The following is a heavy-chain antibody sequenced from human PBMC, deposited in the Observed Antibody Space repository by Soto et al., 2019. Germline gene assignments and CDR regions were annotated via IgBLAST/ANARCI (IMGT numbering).Heavy chain of an antibody. D-gene: IGHD3-22*01. Sequence: QITLKESGPTLVKPTQTLTLTCTFSGFSLSTSGVGVGWIRQPPGKALEWLALIYWDDDKRYSPSLKSRLTITMDTPKNQVVLTMTNMDPVDTATYYCAHGTQYDRSDEPSAFDIWGQGTMVTVSS. CDR2: IYWDDDK. J-gene: IGHJ3*02. V-gene: IGHV2-5*02. CDR3: AHGTQYDRSDEPSAFDI. CDR1: GFSLSTSGVG.